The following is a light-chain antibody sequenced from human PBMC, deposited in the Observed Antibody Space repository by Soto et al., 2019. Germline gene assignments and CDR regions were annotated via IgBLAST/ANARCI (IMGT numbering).Light chain of an antibody. V-gene: IGKV3-20*01. CDR2: DAF. Sequence: EIVLTQSPGTLSLSPGERATLSCRASQSVSRNYLAWYQQKPGQAPRLLICDAFSRATGIPDRFSGSGSGTDFTLTISRLEPEDFAMYYCQEYGSSPLLTFGGGTKVEIK. CDR3: QEYGSSPLLT. CDR1: QSVSRNY. J-gene: IGKJ4*01.